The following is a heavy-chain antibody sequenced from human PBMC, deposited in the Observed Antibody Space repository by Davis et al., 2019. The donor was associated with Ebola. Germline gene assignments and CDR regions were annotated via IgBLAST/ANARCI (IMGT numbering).Heavy chain of an antibody. CDR2: IYPGDSDT. Sequence: GESLKISCKGSGYSFTSYWIGWVRQMPGKGLEWMGIIYPGDSDTRYSPSFQGQVTISADKSISTAYLQWSSLKASDTAMYYCARMGYSYGSGYYYGMDVWGQGTTVTVSS. CDR3: ARMGYSYGSGYYYGMDV. CDR1: GYSFTSYW. V-gene: IGHV5-51*01. J-gene: IGHJ6*02. D-gene: IGHD5-18*01.